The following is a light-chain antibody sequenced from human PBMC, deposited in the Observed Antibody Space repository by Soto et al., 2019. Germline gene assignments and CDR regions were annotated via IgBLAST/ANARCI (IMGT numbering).Light chain of an antibody. V-gene: IGLV1-40*01. J-gene: IGLJ2*01. CDR2: GNS. CDR3: QSYDSSLSAYVV. CDR1: SSNIGAGYD. Sequence: QSVLTQPTSVSGAPGQRVTISCTGSSSNIGAGYDVHWYQQLPGTAPKLLMYGNSNRPSGVPDRFSGSKSGTSASLAITGLQAEDEADYYCQSYDSSLSAYVVFGGGTQLTVL.